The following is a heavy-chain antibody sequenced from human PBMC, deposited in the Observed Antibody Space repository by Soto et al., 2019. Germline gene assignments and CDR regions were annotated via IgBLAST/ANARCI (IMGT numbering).Heavy chain of an antibody. CDR2: IRAYNGNT. CDR1: GYSFTSYG. V-gene: IGHV1-18*01. CDR3: ASDTYYYDSSGARTFGYYGMDV. J-gene: IGHJ6*02. Sequence: ASVKVSCNASGYSFTSYGISWLRQARGRVVWLMRWIRAYNGNTNYAQKLQGRVTMTTDTSTSTAYMELRSLRSDDTAVYYCASDTYYYDSSGARTFGYYGMDVWGQGTTVTVSS. D-gene: IGHD3-22*01.